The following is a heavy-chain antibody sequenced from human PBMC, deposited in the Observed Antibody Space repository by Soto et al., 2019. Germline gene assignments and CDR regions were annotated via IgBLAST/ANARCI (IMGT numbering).Heavy chain of an antibody. CDR2: MNPNSGNT. Sequence: QVQLVQSGAEVKEPGASVKVSCKASGYSFSSYDINWARQATGQGLEWMGWMNPNSGNTGHAQKFQGRVTMTRNTSISTAYMELSSLRSEDMAVYYCARVPTAHYWCMDVWCQGTTLTVS. D-gene: IGHD2-8*02. J-gene: IGHJ6*02. V-gene: IGHV1-8*01. CDR3: ARVPTAHYWCMDV. CDR1: GYSFSSYD.